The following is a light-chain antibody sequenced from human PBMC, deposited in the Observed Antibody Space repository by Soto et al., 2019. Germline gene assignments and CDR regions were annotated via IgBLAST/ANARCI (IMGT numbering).Light chain of an antibody. Sequence: QSALTQPRSVSGSPGQSVTISCTGTSSDVGGYNYVSWYQQHPGKAPKLMISDVSKRPSGVPDRFSGSKSDNTASLTISGLQAEDEADYYCCSYAGSYTLVFRTGTKLTVL. J-gene: IGLJ1*01. CDR1: SSDVGGYNY. CDR2: DVS. V-gene: IGLV2-11*01. CDR3: CSYAGSYTLV.